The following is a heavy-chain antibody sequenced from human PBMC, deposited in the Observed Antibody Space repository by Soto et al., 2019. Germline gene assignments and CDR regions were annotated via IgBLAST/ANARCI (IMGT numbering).Heavy chain of an antibody. V-gene: IGHV3-30*18. Sequence: HPVGSLRLSCAASGFTFFSFGMHWVRQAPGKGLEWVTLISHDGTKKYYADSVKGRFTISRDNSKNTLYLQMNSLRVEDTAVYYCAKDREPYSRSWPYYWGQGTLVTVSS. D-gene: IGHD6-13*01. CDR1: GFTFFSFG. CDR2: ISHDGTKK. CDR3: AKDREPYSRSWPYY. J-gene: IGHJ4*02.